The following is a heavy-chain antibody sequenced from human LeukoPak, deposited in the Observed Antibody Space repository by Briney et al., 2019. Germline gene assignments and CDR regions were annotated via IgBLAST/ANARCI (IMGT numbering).Heavy chain of an antibody. CDR3: ARVFAATPPYFDY. J-gene: IGHJ4*02. V-gene: IGHV3-11*01. Sequence: GGSLRLSCAASGFTFSDYYMSWIRQAPGKGLEWVSYIGSSGSTIYYADSVKGRFTISRDNAKNSLYLQMNSLRAEDTAVYYCARVFAATPPYFDYWGQGTLVTVSS. CDR1: GFTFSDYY. CDR2: IGSSGSTI. D-gene: IGHD2-15*01.